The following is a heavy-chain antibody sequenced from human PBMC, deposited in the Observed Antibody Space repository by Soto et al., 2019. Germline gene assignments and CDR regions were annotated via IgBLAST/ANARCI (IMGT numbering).Heavy chain of an antibody. Sequence: GASLKISCKGSGYSFTSYWIGWVRQMPGKGLEWMGIIYPGDSDTRYSPSFQGQVTISADKSISTAYLQWSSLKASDTAMYYCARHGIAARPGDYYYGMDVWGQGTTVTVSS. D-gene: IGHD6-6*01. J-gene: IGHJ6*02. CDR2: IYPGDSDT. CDR1: GYSFTSYW. CDR3: ARHGIAARPGDYYYGMDV. V-gene: IGHV5-51*01.